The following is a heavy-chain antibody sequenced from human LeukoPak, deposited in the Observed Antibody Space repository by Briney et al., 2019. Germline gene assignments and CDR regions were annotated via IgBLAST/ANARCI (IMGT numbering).Heavy chain of an antibody. V-gene: IGHV3-33*01. CDR3: VRSLRFLEPFEY. J-gene: IGHJ4*02. CDR2: IWFDGSNK. D-gene: IGHD3-3*01. CDR1: GFTFSRYS. Sequence: PGRSLRLSCAASGFTFSRYSMHWVRQAPGKGLEWVAVIWFDGSNKYYGDSVKGRFTISRDNSKNILYLQMNSLRAEDTAVYYCVRSLRFLEPFEYWGQGTLVTVSS.